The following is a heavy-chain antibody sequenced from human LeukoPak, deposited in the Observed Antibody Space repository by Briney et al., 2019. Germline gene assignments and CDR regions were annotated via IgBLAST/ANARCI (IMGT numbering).Heavy chain of an antibody. J-gene: IGHJ4*02. V-gene: IGHV3-48*03. CDR1: GFTFSTYE. CDR3: ARDGIVVVPAAILHHYFDY. D-gene: IGHD2-2*02. Sequence: GGSLRLSCAASGFTFSTYEMNWVRQAPGKGLEWVSYISGSGSTIYYADSVKGRFSISRDSAKNSMYLQMNSLRAEDTAVYYCARDGIVVVPAAILHHYFDYWGQGTLVTVSS. CDR2: ISGSGSTI.